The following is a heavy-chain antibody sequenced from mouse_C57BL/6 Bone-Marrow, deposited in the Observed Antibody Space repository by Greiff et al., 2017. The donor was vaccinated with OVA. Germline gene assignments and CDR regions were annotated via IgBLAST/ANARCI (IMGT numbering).Heavy chain of an antibody. CDR1: GYTFSSSW. Sequence: VQLQQSGTVLARPGASVKMSCKTSGYTFSSSWMNWVKQRPGKGLEWIGRIYPGDGDTNYNGKFKGKATLTADKSSSTAYMQLSSLTSEDSAVYFCARRGIYYDYLFDYWGQGTTLTVSS. D-gene: IGHD2-4*01. J-gene: IGHJ2*01. CDR3: ARRGIYYDYLFDY. V-gene: IGHV1-82*01. CDR2: IYPGDGDT.